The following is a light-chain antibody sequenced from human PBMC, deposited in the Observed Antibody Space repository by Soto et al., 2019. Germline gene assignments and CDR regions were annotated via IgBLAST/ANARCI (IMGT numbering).Light chain of an antibody. J-gene: IGKJ1*01. CDR2: AAS. Sequence: DIQMTQSPSSLSASVGDRVTITCRASQSISNYLNWYQQKLGKAPKLLMYAASSLQSGVPSRFGGSGSGTDFTLTISSLQPEDFATYYCQQSYSTPRTFGQGTKVESK. CDR3: QQSYSTPRT. V-gene: IGKV1-39*01. CDR1: QSISNY.